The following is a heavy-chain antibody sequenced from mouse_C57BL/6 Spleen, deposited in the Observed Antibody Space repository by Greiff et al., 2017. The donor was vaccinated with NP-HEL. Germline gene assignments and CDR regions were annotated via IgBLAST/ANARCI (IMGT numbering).Heavy chain of an antibody. Sequence: QVHVKQPGTELVKPGASVKLSCKASGYTFTSYWMHWVKQRPGQGLEWIGNINPSNGGTNYNEKFKSKATLTVDKSSSTAYMQLSSLTSEDSAVYYCARWGVYYYGSSPYYFDYGGQGTTLTVSS. CDR1: GYTFTSYW. CDR2: INPSNGGT. CDR3: ARWGVYYYGSSPYYFDY. D-gene: IGHD1-1*01. V-gene: IGHV1-53*01. J-gene: IGHJ2*01.